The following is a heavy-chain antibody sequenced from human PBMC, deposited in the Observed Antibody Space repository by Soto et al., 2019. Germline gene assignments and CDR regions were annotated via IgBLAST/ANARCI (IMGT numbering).Heavy chain of an antibody. CDR2: ISSRSDI. Sequence: GGSLRLSCVGSGFTFSTYSINWVRQVPGKGLEWVSSISSRSDIYYADSVKGRFTTSRDNAKNSVSLQMNSLRAEDTAVYYCAREYTAWPLAYGLDVWGQGTTVTVSS. CDR3: AREYTAWPLAYGLDV. CDR1: GFTFSTYS. J-gene: IGHJ6*02. D-gene: IGHD2-2*02. V-gene: IGHV3-21*01.